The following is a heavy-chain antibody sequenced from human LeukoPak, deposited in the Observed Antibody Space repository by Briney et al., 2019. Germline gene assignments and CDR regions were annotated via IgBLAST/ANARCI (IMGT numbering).Heavy chain of an antibody. V-gene: IGHV1-69*05. CDR1: GGTFNSYA. CDR2: VIPIFGTT. J-gene: IGHJ4*02. CDR3: ASKWGDTAMVNFDY. D-gene: IGHD5-18*01. Sequence: ASVKVSCKASGGTFNSYAISWVRQAPGQGLEWMGGVIPIFGTTNYAQKFQGRVTITTDESTSTAYMELSSLRSEDTAVYYCASKWGDTAMVNFDYWGQGTLVTVSP.